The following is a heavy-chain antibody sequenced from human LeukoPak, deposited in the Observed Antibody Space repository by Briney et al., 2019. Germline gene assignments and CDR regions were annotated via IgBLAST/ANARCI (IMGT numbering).Heavy chain of an antibody. D-gene: IGHD2-2*01. CDR1: GYTLTELS. J-gene: IGHJ4*02. V-gene: IGHV1-24*01. CDR2: FDPEDGET. CDR3: ARDIGGYLLPAI. Sequence: GASVKVSCKVSGYTLTELSMHWVRQAPGKGLEWMGGFDPEDGETIYAQKFQGRVTMTEDTSTDTAYMELRSLRSDDTAVYYCARDIGGYLLPAIWGQGTLVTVSS.